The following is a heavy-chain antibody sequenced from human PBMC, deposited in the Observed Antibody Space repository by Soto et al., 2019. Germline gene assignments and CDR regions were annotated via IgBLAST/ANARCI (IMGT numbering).Heavy chain of an antibody. CDR1: GFTFSNAW. CDR2: IKSKTDGGTT. J-gene: IGHJ4*02. CDR3: TTVRQYQLLSSDFDY. D-gene: IGHD2-2*01. V-gene: IGHV3-15*01. Sequence: GGSLRLSCAASGFTFSNAWMSWVRQAPGKGLEWVGRIKSKTDGGTTDYAAPVKGRFTISRDDSKNTLYLQMNSLKTEDTAVYYCTTVRQYQLLSSDFDYWGQGTLVTVSS.